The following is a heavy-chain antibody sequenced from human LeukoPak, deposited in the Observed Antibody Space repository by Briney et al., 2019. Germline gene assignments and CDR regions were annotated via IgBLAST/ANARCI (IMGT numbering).Heavy chain of an antibody. J-gene: IGHJ4*02. CDR2: LSGSGGT. Sequence: PGGSLRLSCAVSGITLSNYGMSWVRQAPGKGLEWVAGLSGSGGTNYADSVQGRFTISRDNPKNTLYLQMNSLRAEDTAVYFCAKRGVVIRVFLVGFHKEAYYFDSWGQGALVTVSS. CDR3: AKRGVVIRVFLVGFHKEAYYFDS. V-gene: IGHV3-23*01. CDR1: GITLSNYG. D-gene: IGHD3-10*01.